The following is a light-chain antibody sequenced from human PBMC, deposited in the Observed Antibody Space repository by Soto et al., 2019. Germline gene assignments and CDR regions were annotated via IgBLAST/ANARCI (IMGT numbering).Light chain of an antibody. Sequence: EIVLTQSPGTLSLSPGERATLSRRASQSVTSSYLAWYQQKPRQAPRLLIYGASSRATGIPDRFSGSGSGTDFTLTISRLEPEDFAVYYCQQYGSSGTFGQGTKVNIK. CDR2: GAS. CDR3: QQYGSSGT. J-gene: IGKJ1*01. V-gene: IGKV3-20*01. CDR1: QSVTSSY.